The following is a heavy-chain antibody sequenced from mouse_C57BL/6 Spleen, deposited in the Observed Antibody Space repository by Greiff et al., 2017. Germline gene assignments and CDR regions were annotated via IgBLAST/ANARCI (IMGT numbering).Heavy chain of an antibody. CDR3: ARSPPYDYDAFYYAMDY. V-gene: IGHV1-85*01. CDR1: GYTFTSYD. CDR2: IYPRDGST. Sequence: VQLQQSGPELVKPGASVKLSCKASGYTFTSYDINWVKQRPGQGLEWIGWIYPRDGSTKYNEKFKGKATLTVDTSSSTAYMELHSLTSEDSAVYFCARSPPYDYDAFYYAMDYWGQGTSVTVSS. D-gene: IGHD2-4*01. J-gene: IGHJ4*01.